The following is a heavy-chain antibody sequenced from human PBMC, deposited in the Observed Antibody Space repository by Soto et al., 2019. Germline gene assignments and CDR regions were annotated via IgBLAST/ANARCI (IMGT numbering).Heavy chain of an antibody. CDR2: FDPEDGET. V-gene: IGHV1-24*01. CDR3: ATYSGGSYYYYYGMDV. D-gene: IGHD1-26*01. Sequence: ASVKVSCKVSGYTLTELSMHWVREAPGKGLEWMGGFDPEDGETIYAQKFEGRVTMTEDTSTDTAYMELSSLRSEDTAVYYCATYSGGSYYYYYGMDVWGQGTTVTVSS. CDR1: GYTLTELS. J-gene: IGHJ6*02.